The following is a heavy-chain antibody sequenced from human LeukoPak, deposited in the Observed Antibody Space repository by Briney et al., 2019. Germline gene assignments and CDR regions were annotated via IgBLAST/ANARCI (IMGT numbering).Heavy chain of an antibody. V-gene: IGHV4-39*07. Sequence: SETLSLTCTVSGGSISSYYWGWLRQPPGKGLEWIGSIYYSGSTYYNPSLKSRVTISVDTSKNQFSLKLSSVTAADTAVYYCARDAVFSPSRGDYWGQGTLVTVSS. CDR1: GGSISSYY. CDR2: IYYSGST. J-gene: IGHJ4*02. D-gene: IGHD1-14*01. CDR3: ARDAVFSPSRGDY.